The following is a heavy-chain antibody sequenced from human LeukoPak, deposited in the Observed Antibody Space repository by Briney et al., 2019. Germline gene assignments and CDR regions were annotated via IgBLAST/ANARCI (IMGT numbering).Heavy chain of an antibody. Sequence: SVKVSCKASGGTFSSYAISWVRQAPGQGLEWMGGIIPIFGTVNYAQKFQGRVTITADKSTSTAYMELSSLRSEDTAVYYCARDPEGGATSRIHYGVKEHYYYYMDVWGKGTTVTVSS. CDR3: ARDPEGGATSRIHYGVKEHYYYYMDV. CDR2: IIPIFGTV. CDR1: GGTFSSYA. V-gene: IGHV1-69*06. D-gene: IGHD4-17*01. J-gene: IGHJ6*03.